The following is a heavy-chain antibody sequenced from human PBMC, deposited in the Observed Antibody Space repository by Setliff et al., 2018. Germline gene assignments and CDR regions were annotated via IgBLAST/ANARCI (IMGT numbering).Heavy chain of an antibody. V-gene: IGHV4-59*08. CDR1: DGSISSFY. J-gene: IGHJ6*03. D-gene: IGHD1-26*01. CDR2: INYSGST. Sequence: PSETLSLTCSVSDGSISSFYWSWIRQPPGKGLEWIGYINYSGSTNYNPSLKSRVTISVDTSKNQFSLKLSSVSAADTAVFFCARAPPNRYSGSYEYFYMDVWGKGTTVTVSS. CDR3: ARAPPNRYSGSYEYFYMDV.